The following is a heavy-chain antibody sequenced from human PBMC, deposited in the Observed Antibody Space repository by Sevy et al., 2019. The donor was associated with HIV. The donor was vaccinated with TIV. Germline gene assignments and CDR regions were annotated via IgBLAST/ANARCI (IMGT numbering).Heavy chain of an antibody. CDR2: IYPGDSDP. CDR3: ARLTRYELYSYYALDV. V-gene: IGHV5-51*01. J-gene: IGHJ6*02. D-gene: IGHD5-12*01. CDR1: GYSFTHYW. Sequence: GESLKISCEGSGYSFTHYWIAWVRQIPGKGLEWMGIIYPGDSDPTYSPSFQGQVTISADKSINIAYLQWSRLKASDTAMYYCARLTRYELYSYYALDVWGQGTTVTVSS.